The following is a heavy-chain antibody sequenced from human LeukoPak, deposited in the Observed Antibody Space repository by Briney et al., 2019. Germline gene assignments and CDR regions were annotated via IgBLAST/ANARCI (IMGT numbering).Heavy chain of an antibody. CDR3: ARDPTYDSGEEDV. CDR1: GFTFSTYD. Sequence: PGGSLRFSCEGSGFTFSTYDMAWVRQAPGKGLEWVSYISSSSSYTNYADSVKGRFTISRDNAKNSLYLQMNSLRAEDTAVYYCARDPTYDSGEEDVWGQGTRVTVSS. V-gene: IGHV3-11*05. D-gene: IGHD3-9*01. J-gene: IGHJ6*02. CDR2: ISSSSSYT.